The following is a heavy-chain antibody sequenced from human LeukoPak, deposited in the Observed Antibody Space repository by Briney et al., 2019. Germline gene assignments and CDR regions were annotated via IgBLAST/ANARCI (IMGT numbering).Heavy chain of an antibody. D-gene: IGHD5-18*01. Sequence: PGGSLRLSCAASGFMFTRFTMNWVRQAPGKGLEWFSSISTSSSSIYYADSVKGRFTVSRDNAKNSLYLQMNSLRAEDTAVYYCARESYGSDYWGQGTLVTVSS. CDR3: ARESYGSDY. CDR2: ISTSSSSI. J-gene: IGHJ4*02. CDR1: GFMFTRFT. V-gene: IGHV3-21*01.